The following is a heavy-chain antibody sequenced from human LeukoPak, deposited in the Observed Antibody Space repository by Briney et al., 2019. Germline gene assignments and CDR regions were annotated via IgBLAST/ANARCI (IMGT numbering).Heavy chain of an antibody. CDR2: INSDGSST. Sequence: GGSLRLSCAASGFTFSGYWMHWVRQAPGKGLVWVSRINSDGSSTSYADSVKGRFSISRDNAENSLHLQMNSLRAEDTAVYWCARGYNGALDIWGQGTMVTVSS. D-gene: IGHD5-24*01. J-gene: IGHJ3*02. CDR1: GFTFSGYW. CDR3: ARGYNGALDI. V-gene: IGHV3-74*01.